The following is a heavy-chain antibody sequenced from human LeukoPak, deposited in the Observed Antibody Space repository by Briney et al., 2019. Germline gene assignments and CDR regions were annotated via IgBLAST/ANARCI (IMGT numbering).Heavy chain of an antibody. D-gene: IGHD6-13*01. V-gene: IGHV4-59*01. CDR1: GGPISSYY. J-gene: IGHJ3*02. CDR3: ARGGYSNSADAFDI. CDR2: IYYSGST. Sequence: PSETLSLTCTVSGGPISSYYWSWIRQPPGKGLEWIGYIYYSGSTNYNPSFKSRVTISVDTSKNQFSLKLSSVTAADTAVYYCARGGYSNSADAFDIWGQGTMVTVSS.